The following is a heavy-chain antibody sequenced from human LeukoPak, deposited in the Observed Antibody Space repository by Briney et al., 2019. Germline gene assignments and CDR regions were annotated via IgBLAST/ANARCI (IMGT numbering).Heavy chain of an antibody. CDR1: GGSISSYY. D-gene: IGHD5-12*01. CDR2: IYHSGYT. V-gene: IGHV4-59*12. CDR3: ARRGGYSGYRHNPLSYYFDY. Sequence: SGTLSLTCTVSGGSISSYYWSWIRQPPGKGLEYIGYIYHSGYTNYNPSLKSRVTISVDTSKNQFSLKLSSVTAADTAVYYCARRGGYSGYRHNPLSYYFDYWGQGTLVTVSS. J-gene: IGHJ4*02.